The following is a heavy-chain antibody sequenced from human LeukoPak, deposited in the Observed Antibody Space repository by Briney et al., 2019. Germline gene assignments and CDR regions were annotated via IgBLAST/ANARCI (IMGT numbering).Heavy chain of an antibody. V-gene: IGHV3-30-3*01. Sequence: PGGSLRLSCAPSGFTFSSSAMDWVRQAPDKGLEWVAFISYDGSNKYYADSVKGRFTISRDNSKNTLYLQMNSLRADDTAVYYCARDRDSSGWYEGFDYWGQGTLVTVSS. J-gene: IGHJ4*02. D-gene: IGHD6-19*01. CDR2: ISYDGSNK. CDR1: GFTFSSSA. CDR3: ARDRDSSGWYEGFDY.